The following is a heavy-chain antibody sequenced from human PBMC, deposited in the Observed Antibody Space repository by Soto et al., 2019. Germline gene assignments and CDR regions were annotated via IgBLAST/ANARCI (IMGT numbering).Heavy chain of an antibody. CDR2: LNPKTGGT. J-gene: IGHJ6*02. V-gene: IGHV1-2*04. CDR3: ATDLRLGTAGTFHHLSHYGMDV. Sequence: ASVEVSCKASGYTFSNYYIYWVRQAPGQGLECMGWLNPKTGGTHYAQKFQGWITMTRDTSISTAYMELSRLRSADTAVYYCATDLRLGTAGTFHHLSHYGMDVWGQGTSVTVSS. D-gene: IGHD1-7*01. CDR1: GYTFSNYY.